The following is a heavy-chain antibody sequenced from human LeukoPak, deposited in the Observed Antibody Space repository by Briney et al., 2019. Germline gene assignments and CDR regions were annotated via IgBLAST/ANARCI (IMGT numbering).Heavy chain of an antibody. CDR1: GGSFSGYY. CDR2: INHSGST. J-gene: IGHJ6*02. V-gene: IGHV4-34*01. CDR3: ARGVPMDV. Sequence: SETLSLTCAVYGGSFSGYYWSWIRQPPGKGLEWIGEINHSGSTNYNPSLKSRVTISVDTSKNQFSLKPSSVTAADTAVYYCARGVPMDVWGQGTTVTVSS.